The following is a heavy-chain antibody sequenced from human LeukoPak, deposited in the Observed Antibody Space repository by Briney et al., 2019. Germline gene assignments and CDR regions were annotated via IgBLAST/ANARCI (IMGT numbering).Heavy chain of an antibody. V-gene: IGHV4-59*01. CDR1: GDSISTYY. D-gene: IGHD5-18*01. Sequence: SETLSLTCTVSGDSISTYYWSWIRQPPGKGLEWIAYIDYRGSTTYNPSLKSRVTISVDTSRNQFSLKLSSMTAADTAVYYCARSRSGYSYDHAAFEIWGQGTMVTVSS. CDR2: IDYRGST. J-gene: IGHJ3*02. CDR3: ARSRSGYSYDHAAFEI.